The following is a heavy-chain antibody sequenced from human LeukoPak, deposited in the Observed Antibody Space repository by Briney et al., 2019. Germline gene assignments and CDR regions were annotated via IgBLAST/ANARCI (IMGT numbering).Heavy chain of an antibody. J-gene: IGHJ4*02. CDR1: GFTFSSYA. CDR3: AKGGLRGWLQSQYYFDY. D-gene: IGHD5-24*01. Sequence: GGSLRLSCAVSGFTFSSYAMSWVRQAPGKGLEWVSAISGSGGSTYYADSVKGRFTISRDNSKNTLYLQMNSLRAEDTAVYYCAKGGLRGWLQSQYYFDYWGQGTLVTVSS. CDR2: ISGSGGST. V-gene: IGHV3-23*01.